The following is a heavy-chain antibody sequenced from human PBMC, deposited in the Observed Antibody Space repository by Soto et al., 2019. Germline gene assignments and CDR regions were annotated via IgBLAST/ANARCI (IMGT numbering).Heavy chain of an antibody. CDR3: ARAHDSSGYYYPDAFDI. Sequence: SETLSLTCAVYGGSFGGYYWSWIRQPPGKGLEWIGEINHSGSTNYNPSLKSRVTISVDTSKNQFSLKLSSVTAADSAVYYCARAHDSSGYYYPDAFDIWGPGTTVTVSS. CDR2: INHSGST. J-gene: IGHJ3*02. CDR1: GGSFGGYY. D-gene: IGHD3-22*01. V-gene: IGHV4-34*01.